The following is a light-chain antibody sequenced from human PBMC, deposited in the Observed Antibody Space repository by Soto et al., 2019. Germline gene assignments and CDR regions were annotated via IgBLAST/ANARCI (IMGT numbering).Light chain of an antibody. Sequence: EIVLTQSPATLSLSPGERATLSCRASQSISYNLAWYQQKPGQAPRLLIYDASNRATGVPARFSGSGSGTDFTLSISSLEPEDFAVYYCQTSGDWPLYTFGQGSRLEIK. CDR1: QSISYN. CDR3: QTSGDWPLYT. CDR2: DAS. V-gene: IGKV3-11*01. J-gene: IGKJ2*01.